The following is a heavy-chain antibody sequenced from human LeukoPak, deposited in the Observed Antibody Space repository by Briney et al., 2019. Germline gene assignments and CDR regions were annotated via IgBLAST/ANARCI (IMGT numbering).Heavy chain of an antibody. CDR1: GFTFSGHF. Sequence: GGSLRLSCSASGFTFSGHFMHWVRQAPGKGLEYVSSISVNGDKTLYAESVKGRFTISRDNSKNTLYLQLSSLRLEDTAIYYCLKDLTGTWSFDHWGQGTPLTVSS. D-gene: IGHD7-27*01. CDR2: ISVNGDKT. V-gene: IGHV3-64D*06. J-gene: IGHJ4*02. CDR3: LKDLTGTWSFDH.